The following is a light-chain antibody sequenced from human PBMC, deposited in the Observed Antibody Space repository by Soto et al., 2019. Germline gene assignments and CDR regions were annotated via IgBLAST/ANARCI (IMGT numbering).Light chain of an antibody. CDR2: DIS. V-gene: IGKV3-11*01. CDR3: QQHSNWPPLT. Sequence: VMTQSPATLSVSPGERATLSCRASQTVSRNLAWYQQRPGQAPRLLIYDISNLATGIPARFSGSGSGTDFTLTISGLEPEDFAIYYCQQHSNWPPLTFGGGTKVDI. CDR1: QTVSRN. J-gene: IGKJ4*01.